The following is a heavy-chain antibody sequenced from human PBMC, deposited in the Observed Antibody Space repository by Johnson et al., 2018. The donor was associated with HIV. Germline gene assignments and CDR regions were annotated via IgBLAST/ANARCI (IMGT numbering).Heavy chain of an antibody. Sequence: VQLVESGGGLVQPGGSLRLSCAASGFTFSSYDMHWVRQATGKGLEWVSAIGTAGDTYYPGSVTGRFTISSENAKNSLYLQMNSLRAEDTALYYCAKGIPKGYDSSGYQDAFDIWGQGTMVTVSS. CDR1: GFTFSSYD. D-gene: IGHD3-22*01. J-gene: IGHJ3*02. V-gene: IGHV3-13*01. CDR2: IGTAGDT. CDR3: AKGIPKGYDSSGYQDAFDI.